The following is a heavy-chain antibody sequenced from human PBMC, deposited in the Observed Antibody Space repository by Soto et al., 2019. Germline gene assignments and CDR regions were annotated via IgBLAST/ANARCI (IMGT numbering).Heavy chain of an antibody. D-gene: IGHD6-19*01. V-gene: IGHV3-7*01. CDR3: ARDLVAGTFDY. Sequence: EVQLVESGGGLVQPGGSLRLSCAASGFTFSSYWMNWVRKAPGKGLEWVANIKQDGSEKYYVDSVKGRFTISRDNAKNSLYLQMNSLRAEDTAVYYCARDLVAGTFDYWGQGTLVTVSS. J-gene: IGHJ4*02. CDR1: GFTFSSYW. CDR2: IKQDGSEK.